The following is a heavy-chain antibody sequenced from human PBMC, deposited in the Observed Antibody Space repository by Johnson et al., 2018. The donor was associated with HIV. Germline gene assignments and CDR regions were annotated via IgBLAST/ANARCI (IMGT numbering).Heavy chain of an antibody. V-gene: IGHV3-30*02. CDR1: GFTVSSNY. Sequence: QVQLVESGGGLIQPGGSLRLSCAASGFTVSSNYMSWVRQAPGKGLEWVAFIRYDGSSNFYPDSVKGRFTISRDNSKNTLYLQMNSLRAEDTAVYYCAKDQVDWVSSGYPVTAFDIWGQGTMVTVSS. CDR3: AKDQVDWVSSGYPVTAFDI. CDR2: IRYDGSSN. J-gene: IGHJ3*02. D-gene: IGHD3-22*01.